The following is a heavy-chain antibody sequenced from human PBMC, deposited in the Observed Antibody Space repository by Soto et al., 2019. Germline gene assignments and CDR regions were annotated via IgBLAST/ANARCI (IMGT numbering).Heavy chain of an antibody. CDR3: ARVVSLYFYDSPGSRYFDL. CDR2: IKQDGSEK. J-gene: IGHJ2*01. CDR1: GFTLSSHW. Sequence: GGSLRLSCAGSGFTLSSHWMSWVRQAPGKGLEWVANIKQDGSEKYFVDSVKGRFTISRDNAKNSLYLQLNSPRDDDTAVYYCARVVSLYFYDSPGSRYFDLPGRSTLRTGS. V-gene: IGHV3-7*01. D-gene: IGHD3-22*01.